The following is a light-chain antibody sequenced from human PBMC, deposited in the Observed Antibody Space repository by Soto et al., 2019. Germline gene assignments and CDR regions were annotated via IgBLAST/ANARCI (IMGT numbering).Light chain of an antibody. V-gene: IGLV1-40*01. CDR3: QSYDSSLSGYGV. J-gene: IGLJ3*02. Sequence: QSVLTQPPSASGTPGQRVTISCSGSSSNIGSNYVHWYQQLPGTAPKLLIYGNSNRPSGVPDRFSGSKSGTSASLAITGLQAEDEADYYCQSYDSSLSGYGVFGGGTKLTVL. CDR1: SSNIGSNY. CDR2: GNS.